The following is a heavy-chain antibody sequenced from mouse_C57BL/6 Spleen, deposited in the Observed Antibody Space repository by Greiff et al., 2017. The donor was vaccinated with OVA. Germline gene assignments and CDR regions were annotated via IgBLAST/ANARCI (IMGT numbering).Heavy chain of an antibody. CDR3: ARKDYYGSSYEDYAMDY. Sequence: VQLVESGPGLVQPSQSLSITCTVSGFSLTSYGVHWVRQSPGKGLEWLGVIWSGGSTDYNAAFISRLSISKDNSKSQVFFKMNSLQADDTAIYYCARKDYYGSSYEDYAMDYWGQGTSVTVSS. CDR1: GFSLTSYG. J-gene: IGHJ4*01. CDR2: IWSGGST. V-gene: IGHV2-2*01. D-gene: IGHD1-1*01.